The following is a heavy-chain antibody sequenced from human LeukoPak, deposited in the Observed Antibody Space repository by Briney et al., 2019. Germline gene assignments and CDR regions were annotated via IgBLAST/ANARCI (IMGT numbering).Heavy chain of an antibody. V-gene: IGHV6-1*01. Sequence: PSQTLSLTCAISGDSVSSSGAAWNWIRQSPSRGLEWLGGTKYRAKWYNDYAASVKNRISINPDTSKNQFSLQLNSVTPEDTAVYYCAREEAGTYGFQYWGQGTLVTVSS. D-gene: IGHD3-10*01. CDR1: GDSVSSSGAA. J-gene: IGHJ4*02. CDR2: TKYRAKWYN. CDR3: AREEAGTYGFQY.